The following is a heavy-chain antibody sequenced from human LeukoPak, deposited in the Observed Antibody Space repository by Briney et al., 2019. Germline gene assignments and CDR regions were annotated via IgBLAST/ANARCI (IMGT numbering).Heavy chain of an antibody. CDR2: IKHDGSEK. D-gene: IGHD6-13*01. CDR3: ARDSPSGGSSWYGGDYYYYGMDV. CDR1: GFILRCYW. J-gene: IGHJ6*02. Sequence: GGFLRLSCAASGFILRCYWMTWVRQAPGKGLEWVANIKHDGSEKYYVDSVEGRFTISRDNAKNSLYLQMNSLRAEDTAVYYCARDSPSGGSSWYGGDYYYYGMDVWGQGTTVTVSS. V-gene: IGHV3-7*01.